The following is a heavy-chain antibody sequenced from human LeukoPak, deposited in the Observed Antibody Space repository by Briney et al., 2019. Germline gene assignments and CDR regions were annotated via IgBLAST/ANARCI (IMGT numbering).Heavy chain of an antibody. J-gene: IGHJ4*02. V-gene: IGHV4-34*01. D-gene: IGHD6-19*01. CDR2: INHSGST. Sequence: PSETLSLTCAVYGGSFSGYYWSWIRQPPGKGLEWIGEINHSGSTNYNPSLKSRVTISVDTSKNQFSLKLDSVTAADTAMYYCAKGTSSGWYYFDYWGQGTLVTVSS. CDR1: GGSFSGYY. CDR3: AKGTSSGWYYFDY.